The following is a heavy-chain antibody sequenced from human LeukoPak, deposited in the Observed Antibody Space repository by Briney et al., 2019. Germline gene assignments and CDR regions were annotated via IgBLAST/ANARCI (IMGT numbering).Heavy chain of an antibody. J-gene: IGHJ4*02. CDR1: GFTFSSYG. D-gene: IGHD6-19*01. CDR3: AKDIPVAGRGSLDY. V-gene: IGHV3-30*18. CDR2: ISYDGSNK. Sequence: GGSLRLSCAASGFTFSSYGMHWVRQAPGKGLEWVAVISYDGSNKYYADSVKGRFTISRDNSKNTLYLQMNSLRAEDTAVYYCAKDIPVAGRGSLDYWGQGTLVTVSS.